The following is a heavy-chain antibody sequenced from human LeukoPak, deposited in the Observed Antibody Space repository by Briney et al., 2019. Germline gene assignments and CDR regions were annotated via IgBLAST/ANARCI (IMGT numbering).Heavy chain of an antibody. V-gene: IGHV4-59*08. J-gene: IGHJ5*02. D-gene: IGHD5-12*01. CDR3: ARHGYSGYDYWFDP. CDR1: GGSISSYY. CDR2: IYYSGST. Sequence: SETLSLTCTVSGGSISSYYWSWIRQPPGKGLGWIGYIYYSGSTNYNPSLKSRVTISVDTSKNQFSLKLSSVTAADTAVYYCARHGYSGYDYWFDPWGQGTLVTVSS.